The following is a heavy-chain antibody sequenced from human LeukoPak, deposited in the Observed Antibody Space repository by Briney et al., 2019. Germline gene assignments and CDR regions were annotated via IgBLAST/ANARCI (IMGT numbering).Heavy chain of an antibody. CDR2: INHSGST. CDR3: ARHDSYGPWGADY. D-gene: IGHD5-18*01. J-gene: IGHJ4*02. Sequence: SETLSLTCAVYGGSFSGYYWSWIRQPPGKGLEWIGEINHSGSTNYNPSLKSRVTISVDTSKNQFSLKLSSVTAADTAVYYCARHDSYGPWGADYWGQGTLVTVSS. CDR1: GGSFSGYY. V-gene: IGHV4-34*01.